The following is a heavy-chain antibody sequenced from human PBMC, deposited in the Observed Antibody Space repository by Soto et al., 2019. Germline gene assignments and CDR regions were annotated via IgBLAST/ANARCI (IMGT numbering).Heavy chain of an antibody. CDR2: ITHSGST. Sequence: QVQLQQWGAGLLKPSETLSLTCAVYGGSFSVYYWSWIRQSPGKGLEWIGEITHSGSTNHSPSLKSLLTISVDTSKDQFSLKLSSVTAPDTAVYYCATSSGSWPHHWLAPSGQGALVTVSS. CDR3: ATSSGSWPHHWLAP. J-gene: IGHJ5*02. CDR1: GGSFSVYY. V-gene: IGHV4-34*01. D-gene: IGHD6-13*01.